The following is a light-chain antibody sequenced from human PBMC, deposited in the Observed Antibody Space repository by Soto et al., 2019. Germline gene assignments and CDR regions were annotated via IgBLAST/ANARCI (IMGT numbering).Light chain of an antibody. CDR2: VNS. V-gene: IGLV1-40*01. Sequence: QAVVTQPPSVSGAPGQRVTISCTGSSSNIGAGYDVHWYLQLPGTAPKLLIYVNSNRPSGVPDRFSGSRSGTSASLAITGLQAEDEADYYCQSYDSSLSGLVFGGGTKVTVL. J-gene: IGLJ2*01. CDR3: QSYDSSLSGLV. CDR1: SSNIGAGYD.